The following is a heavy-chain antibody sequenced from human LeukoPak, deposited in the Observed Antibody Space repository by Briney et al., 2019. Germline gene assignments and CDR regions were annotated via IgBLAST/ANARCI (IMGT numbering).Heavy chain of an antibody. CDR2: INHSGST. V-gene: IGHV4-34*01. D-gene: IGHD3-10*01. CDR1: GGSISTYD. CDR3: ARAYYCGPPRIDY. Sequence: PSGTLSLTCTVSGGSISTYDWSWIRQPPGKGLEWIGEINHSGSTNYNPSLKSRVTISVDTSKNQFSLKLSSVTAADTAVYYCARAYYCGPPRIDYWGQGTLVTVSS. J-gene: IGHJ4*02.